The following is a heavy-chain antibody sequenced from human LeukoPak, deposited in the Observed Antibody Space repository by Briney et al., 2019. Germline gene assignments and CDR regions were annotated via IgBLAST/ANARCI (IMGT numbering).Heavy chain of an antibody. D-gene: IGHD5-18*01. CDR3: ARSYGNSDGFDI. V-gene: IGHV4-59*01. CDR1: GDSISSYY. Sequence: SEILSLTCTVSGDSISSYYWTWIRQPPGKGLEWIGYINYSGSTNYNPSLKSRVTISVDTSKNQFSLKLSSVTAADTAVYYCARSYGNSDGFDIWGQGTMVTVSS. J-gene: IGHJ3*02. CDR2: INYSGST.